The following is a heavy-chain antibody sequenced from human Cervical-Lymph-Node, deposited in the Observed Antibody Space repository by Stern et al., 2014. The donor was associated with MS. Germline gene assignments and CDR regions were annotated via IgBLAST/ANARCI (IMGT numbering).Heavy chain of an antibody. J-gene: IGHJ6*02. CDR3: ARRMSPGGMDV. V-gene: IGHV1-46*01. Sequence: VHLVESGAEVRKPGASVKVSCKASGYTFTSYYMFWVRQAPGQGLEWMAIINPSGGTTDYAQKFQGRVTVTRDTSTSTVYMELRSLRSEDTAVYYCARRMSPGGMDVWGQGTTVTVSS. CDR2: INPSGGTT. CDR1: GYTFTSYY.